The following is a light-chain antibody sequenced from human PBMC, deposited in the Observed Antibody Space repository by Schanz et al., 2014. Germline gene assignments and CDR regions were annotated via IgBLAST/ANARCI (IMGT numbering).Light chain of an antibody. J-gene: IGLJ2*01. V-gene: IGLV2-14*02. CDR1: SSDVGSYNL. Sequence: QSALTQPASVSGSPGQSITISCTGTSSDVGSYNLVSWYQQHPGKAPKLMIYEGSKRPSGVSNRFSGSKSGSTASLTISGLLAEDEADYYCSSYRSSNTVVFGGGTKLTVL. CDR3: SSYRSSNTVV. CDR2: EGS.